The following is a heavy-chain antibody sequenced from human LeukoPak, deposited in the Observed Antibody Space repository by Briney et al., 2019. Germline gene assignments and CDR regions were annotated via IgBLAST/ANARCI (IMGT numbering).Heavy chain of an antibody. D-gene: IGHD2-2*01. CDR1: GGSISSSSYY. CDR2: IYYSGST. Sequence: PSETLSLICTVSGGSISSSSYYWGWIRQPPGKGLEWIGSIYYSGSTYYNPSLKSRVTISVDTSKNQFSLKLSSVTAADTAVYYCARQQVPPGYCSSTSCYSLGAFDIWGQGTMVTVSS. CDR3: ARQQVPPGYCSSTSCYSLGAFDI. J-gene: IGHJ3*02. V-gene: IGHV4-39*01.